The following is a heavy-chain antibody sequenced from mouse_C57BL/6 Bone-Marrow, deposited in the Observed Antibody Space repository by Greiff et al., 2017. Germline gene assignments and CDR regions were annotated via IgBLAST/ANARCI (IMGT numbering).Heavy chain of an antibody. V-gene: IGHV1-50*01. Sequence: VQLQQPGAELVKPGASVKLSCKASGYTFTSSWMPWVKQRPGQGLEWIGEIDPSDSDPNSNQKFKGKATLTVDTSSSPAYIQLSSLTSEDSAVYDCARLDTAGVSALAYWGQGTLVTVSA. CDR1: GYTFTSSW. CDR2: IDPSDSDP. CDR3: ARLDTAGVSALAY. J-gene: IGHJ3*01. D-gene: IGHD6-1*01.